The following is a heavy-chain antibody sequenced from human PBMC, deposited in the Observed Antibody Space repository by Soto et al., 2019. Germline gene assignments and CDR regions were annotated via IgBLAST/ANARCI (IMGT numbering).Heavy chain of an antibody. CDR3: ARGGVGATVFFGYFDY. CDR1: GIIFSGYG. J-gene: IGHJ4*02. V-gene: IGHV3-33*01. D-gene: IGHD1-26*01. Sequence: QVPLVESGGGVVQPGRSLRLSCAASGIIFSGYGMHWVRQAPGKGLEWVAVIRFDGSNIYYADSVKGRFTISRDNSKNMLFLQMNSMRADDTAVYYCARGGVGATVFFGYFDYWGQGALGNVSS. CDR2: IRFDGSNI.